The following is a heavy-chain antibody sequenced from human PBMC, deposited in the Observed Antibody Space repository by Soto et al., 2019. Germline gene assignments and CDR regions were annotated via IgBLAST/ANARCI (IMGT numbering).Heavy chain of an antibody. D-gene: IGHD4-17*01. J-gene: IGHJ3*02. CDR3: ARELGTYGDYMRVYAFDI. CDR2: INPSGGST. V-gene: IGHV1-46*03. CDR1: GYTFTSYY. Sequence: QVQLVQSGAEVKKPGASVKVSCKASGYTFTSYYMHWVRQAPGQGLEWMGIINPSGGSTSYAQKFQGRVTMTRDTSTSTVYMDLSSLRSEDTAVYYCARELGTYGDYMRVYAFDIWGQGTMVTVSS.